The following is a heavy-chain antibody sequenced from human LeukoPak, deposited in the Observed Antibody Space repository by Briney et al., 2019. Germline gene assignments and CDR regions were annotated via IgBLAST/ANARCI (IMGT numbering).Heavy chain of an antibody. J-gene: IGHJ4*02. CDR2: IYYSGST. CDR3: ARSPPYDSSGYYYGEDY. Sequence: SETLSLTCTVSGGSISSYYWSWIRQPPGKGLEWIGYIYYSGSTNYNPSLKSRVTISVDTSKNQFSLKLSSVTAADTAVYYCARSPPYDSSGYYYGEDYWGQGTLATVSS. D-gene: IGHD3-22*01. V-gene: IGHV4-59*01. CDR1: GGSISSYY.